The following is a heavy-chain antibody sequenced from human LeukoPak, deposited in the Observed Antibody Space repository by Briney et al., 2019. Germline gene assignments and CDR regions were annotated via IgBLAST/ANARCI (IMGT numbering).Heavy chain of an antibody. Sequence: PSETLSLTCAVSGYSISSGYYWGWIRQPPGKGLEWIGSIYHSGSTYYNPSLKSRVTISVDTSKNQFSLKLSSVTAADTAVYYCARVLRYFDWFPDAFDIWGQGTMVTVSS. CDR3: ARVLRYFDWFPDAFDI. V-gene: IGHV4-38-2*01. D-gene: IGHD3-9*01. CDR1: GYSISSGYY. CDR2: IYHSGST. J-gene: IGHJ3*02.